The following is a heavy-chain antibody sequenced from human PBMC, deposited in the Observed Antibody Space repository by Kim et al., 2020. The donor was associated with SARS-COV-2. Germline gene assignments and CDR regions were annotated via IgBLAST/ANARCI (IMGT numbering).Heavy chain of an antibody. CDR1: GFTFSIYS. V-gene: IGHV3-21*01. CDR2: ISSSYI. CDR3: ARDSGYELRYAMDV. J-gene: IGHJ6*02. Sequence: GGSLRLSCAASGFTFSIYSMNWVRQAPGKGLEWVSSISSSYIYYADSVKGRFTISRDNAKNSLYLQMNSLIVEDTAVYYCARDSGYELRYAMDVWGQGTTVTVSS. D-gene: IGHD5-12*01.